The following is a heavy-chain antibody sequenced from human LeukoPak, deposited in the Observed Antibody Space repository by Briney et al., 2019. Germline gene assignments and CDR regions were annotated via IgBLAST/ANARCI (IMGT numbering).Heavy chain of an antibody. D-gene: IGHD2-21*02. V-gene: IGHV3-48*03. CDR2: ISSSGSSI. CDR3: AKSVGEERDLAYCGGDCYRFDY. J-gene: IGHJ4*02. Sequence: GGSLRLSCAASGFTFSSYEMNWVRQAPGKGLEWVSYISSSGSSIYYADSVKGRFTISRDNSKNTLYLQMNSLRAEDTAVYYCAKSVGEERDLAYCGGDCYRFDYWGQGTLVTVSS. CDR1: GFTFSSYE.